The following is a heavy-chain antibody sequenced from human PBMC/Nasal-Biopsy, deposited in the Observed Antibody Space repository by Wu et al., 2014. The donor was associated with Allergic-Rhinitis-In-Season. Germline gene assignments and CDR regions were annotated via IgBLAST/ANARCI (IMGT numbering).Heavy chain of an antibody. Sequence: LRFSCAASGFTFNDYYMSWIRQAPGKGLEWISYISSRSSYTYYADSVKGRFTISRDNVKDSLYLQMNSLRVEDTAVYYCARDGLRGDAGDFDSWGQGTLVTVSS. V-gene: IGHV3-11*06. CDR2: ISSRSSYT. CDR3: ARDGLRGDAGDFDS. J-gene: IGHJ4*02. D-gene: IGHD3-10*01. CDR1: GFTFNDYY.